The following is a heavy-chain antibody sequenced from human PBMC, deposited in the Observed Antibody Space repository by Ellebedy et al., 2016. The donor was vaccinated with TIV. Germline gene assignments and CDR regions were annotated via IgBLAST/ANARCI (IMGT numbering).Heavy chain of an antibody. D-gene: IGHD1-26*01. CDR3: ARDGGSYSDFDY. Sequence: AASVKVSCKASGYTFTGYYIHWVRQAPGQGLEWMGWINPNSGGTNYVQKFQGWVTMTRDTSINAAYMELSRLRSDDTAVYYCARDGGSYSDFDYWGQGTLVTVSS. J-gene: IGHJ4*02. V-gene: IGHV1-2*04. CDR2: INPNSGGT. CDR1: GYTFTGYY.